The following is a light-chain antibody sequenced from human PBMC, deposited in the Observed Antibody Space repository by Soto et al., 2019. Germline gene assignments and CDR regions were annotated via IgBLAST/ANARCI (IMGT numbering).Light chain of an antibody. CDR3: QQYGRSGT. CDR2: GAS. CDR1: QSVSNNY. V-gene: IGKV3-20*01. Sequence: EIVLTQSPGTLSLSPGERATLSCRASQSVSNNYLAWYQQKPGQAHRLLIYGASNRATGIPDRYSGSGAGTDFTVTISRLEPEEFAVYSCQQYGRSGTCGQRTKAEIK. J-gene: IGKJ1*01.